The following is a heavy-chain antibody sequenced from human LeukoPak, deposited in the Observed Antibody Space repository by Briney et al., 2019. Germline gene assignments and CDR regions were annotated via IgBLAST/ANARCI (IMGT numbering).Heavy chain of an antibody. Sequence: GGSLRLSCAASGITFSRSWMSWVRQAPGRGLEWVAFIKEDGSEKYYVDSVKGRFTISRDNAENSLYLQMNSLRAEDTAVYYCARDRGGRTGLDDWGQGTLVTVSS. CDR1: GITFSRSW. CDR2: IKEDGSEK. J-gene: IGHJ4*02. CDR3: ARDRGGRTGLDD. D-gene: IGHD2-15*01. V-gene: IGHV3-7*04.